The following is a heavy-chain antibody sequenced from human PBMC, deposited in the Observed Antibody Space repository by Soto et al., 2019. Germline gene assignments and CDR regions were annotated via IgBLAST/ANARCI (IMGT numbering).Heavy chain of an antibody. CDR1: GGSISSSSTY. CDR3: ATQEVGGSYVYTFDP. J-gene: IGHJ5*02. V-gene: IGHV4-39*01. D-gene: IGHD1-26*01. CDR2: IYYSGST. Sequence: SETLSLTCNVSGGSISSSSTYCGWIRQPPEKGLEWIASIYYSGSTYYNPSLKSRVTISVDTSKNQFSLKLSSVTAADTAVYYCATQEVGGSYVYTFDPWGQGTLVTVSS.